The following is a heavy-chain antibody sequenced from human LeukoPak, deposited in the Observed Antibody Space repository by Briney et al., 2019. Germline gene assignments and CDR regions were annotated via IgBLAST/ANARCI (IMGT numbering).Heavy chain of an antibody. Sequence: PGGSLRLSCAASGFAFSSYAMHWVRQAPGKGLEWVAVISYDGSNKYYADSVKGRFTISRDNSKNTLYLQMNSLRAEDTAVYYCARGQWFGESWGQGTLVTVSS. J-gene: IGHJ5*02. CDR1: GFAFSSYA. D-gene: IGHD3-10*01. CDR3: ARGQWFGES. V-gene: IGHV3-30-3*01. CDR2: ISYDGSNK.